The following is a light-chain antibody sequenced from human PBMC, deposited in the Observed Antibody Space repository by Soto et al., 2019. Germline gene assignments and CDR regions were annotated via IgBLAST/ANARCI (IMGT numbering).Light chain of an antibody. J-gene: IGKJ1*01. CDR1: ESVSSD. CDR2: GAS. Sequence: ETVLTQFQDTLSVCPGERVTLSCRASESVSSDVAWYQQKPGQSPRLLIYGASSRATGIPDRFSGSGSGTDFTLTISRLEPEDFAVYYCQQYGSSWTFGQGTKVDIK. V-gene: IGKV3-20*01. CDR3: QQYGSSWT.